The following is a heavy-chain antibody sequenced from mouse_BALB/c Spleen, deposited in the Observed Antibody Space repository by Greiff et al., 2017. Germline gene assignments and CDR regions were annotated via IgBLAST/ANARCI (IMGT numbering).Heavy chain of an antibody. CDR2: ISYSGST. CDR3: ARGGVYYDYDASFDY. D-gene: IGHD2-4*01. J-gene: IGHJ2*01. Sequence: EVKLMESGPSLVKPSQTLSLTCSVTGDSITSGYWNWIRKFPGNKLEYMGYISYSGSTYYNPSLKSRISITRDTSKNQYYLQLNSVTTEDTATYYCARGGVYYDYDASFDYWGQGTTLTVSS. V-gene: IGHV3-8*02. CDR1: GDSITSGY.